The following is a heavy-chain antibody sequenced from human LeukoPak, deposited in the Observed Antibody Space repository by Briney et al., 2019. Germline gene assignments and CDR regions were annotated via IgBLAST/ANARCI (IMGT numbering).Heavy chain of an antibody. CDR2: ISSISSYI. V-gene: IGHV3-21*01. J-gene: IGHJ3*02. CDR1: GFTFSSYS. D-gene: IGHD1-26*01. Sequence: GGCLRLAWAASGFTFSSYSINWVRQAPGKGREWVSSISSISSYIYYADSVKGRFTISRENAKNSLYLQMNSLRAEDTAVYYSARAMWAFGAYGAFDNWGQGTMVTVSS. CDR3: ARAMWAFGAYGAFDN.